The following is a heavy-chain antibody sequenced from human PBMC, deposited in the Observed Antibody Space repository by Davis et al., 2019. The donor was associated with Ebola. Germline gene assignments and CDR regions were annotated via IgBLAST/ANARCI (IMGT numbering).Heavy chain of an antibody. J-gene: IGHJ5*02. CDR3: VKKGRLMPGNSWFDA. D-gene: IGHD2-8*01. CDR1: GFPFRDYY. Sequence: PGGSLRLSCAASGFPFRDYYMSWIRQAPGKGLEWLSYISGSSGTIEYADSVKGRFTISRDNAKNTLYLQMNSLRVEDTAMYYCVKKGRLMPGNSWFDAWGQGTLVTVSS. V-gene: IGHV3-11*01. CDR2: ISGSSGTI.